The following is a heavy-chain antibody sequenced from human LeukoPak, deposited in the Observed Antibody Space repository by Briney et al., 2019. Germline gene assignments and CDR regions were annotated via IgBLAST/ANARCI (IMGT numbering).Heavy chain of an antibody. J-gene: IGHJ6*02. CDR1: GFTVSSNY. CDR2: IYSGGST. Sequence: GGSLRLSCAASGFTVSSNYMSWVRQAPGKGLERVSVIYSGGSTYYADSVKGRFTISRDNSKNTLYLQMNSLRAEDTAVYYCARSGDYGGNSYYYYGMDVWGQGTTVTVSS. CDR3: ARSGDYGGNSYYYYGMDV. V-gene: IGHV3-66*01. D-gene: IGHD4-23*01.